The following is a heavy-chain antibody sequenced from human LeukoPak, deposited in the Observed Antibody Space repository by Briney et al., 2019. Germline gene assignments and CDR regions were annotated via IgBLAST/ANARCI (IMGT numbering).Heavy chain of an antibody. CDR3: AGGGYSYGRPFDY. V-gene: IGHV3-53*01. CDR2: IYSSGTT. D-gene: IGHD5-18*01. CDR1: GFTVSDNY. Sequence: PGGSLRLSCAASGFTVSDNYTSWVRQAPGKGLEWVSVIYSSGTTYYADSVKGRFTISRDNSKNTLYLQMNSLRAEDTAVYYCAGGGYSYGRPFDYWGQGTLVTVSS. J-gene: IGHJ4*02.